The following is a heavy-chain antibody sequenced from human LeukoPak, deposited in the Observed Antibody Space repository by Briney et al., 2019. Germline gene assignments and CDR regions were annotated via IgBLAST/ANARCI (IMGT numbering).Heavy chain of an antibody. D-gene: IGHD1-26*01. CDR1: GGTFSSYA. J-gene: IGHJ4*02. Sequence: ASVKVSCKASGGTFSSYAISWVRQAPGQGLEWMGWISAYNGNTNYAQKLQGRVTMTTDTSTSTAYMELRSLRSDDTAVYYCARDGGVGATKGTFDYWGQGTLVTVSS. V-gene: IGHV1-18*01. CDR3: ARDGGVGATKGTFDY. CDR2: ISAYNGNT.